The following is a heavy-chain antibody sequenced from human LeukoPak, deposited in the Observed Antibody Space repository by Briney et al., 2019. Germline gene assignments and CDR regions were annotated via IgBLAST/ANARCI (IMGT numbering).Heavy chain of an antibody. CDR2: INHSGST. CDR3: ARGYYYDSSGYRMAFDI. J-gene: IGHJ3*02. Sequence: PSETLSLTCAVCGGSFSGYYWSWIRQPPGKGLEWIGEINHSGSTNYNPSLKSRVTISVDTSKNQFSLKLSSVTAADTAVYYCARGYYYDSSGYRMAFDIWGQGTMVTVSS. V-gene: IGHV4-34*01. D-gene: IGHD3-22*01. CDR1: GGSFSGYY.